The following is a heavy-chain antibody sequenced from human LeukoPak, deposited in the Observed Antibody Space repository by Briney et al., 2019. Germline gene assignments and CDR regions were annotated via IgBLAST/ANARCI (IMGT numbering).Heavy chain of an antibody. CDR1: GGSFSGYY. CDR2: INHSGST. CDR3: ARDDAGTLYFGMDV. D-gene: IGHD3-10*01. Sequence: NPSETLSLTCAVYGGSFSGYYWSWIRQPPGKGLEWIGEINHSGSTNYNPSLKSRVTISVDTSKNQFSLKLSSVTAADTAVYYCARDDAGTLYFGMDVWGQGTTVTVSS. J-gene: IGHJ6*02. V-gene: IGHV4-34*01.